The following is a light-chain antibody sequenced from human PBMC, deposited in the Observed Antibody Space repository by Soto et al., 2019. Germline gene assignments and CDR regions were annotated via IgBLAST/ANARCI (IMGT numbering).Light chain of an antibody. J-gene: IGKJ4*01. V-gene: IGKV3-15*01. Sequence: EILMTQSPATLSVSPGERATLSCRGSQSVSSSLAWYQQKPGQAPRLLIYGASTRATGVPARFSGSGSGTEFALTISSLQSEDFAVYYCQQCYNWPLTFGGGTKVEIK. CDR1: QSVSSS. CDR3: QQCYNWPLT. CDR2: GAS.